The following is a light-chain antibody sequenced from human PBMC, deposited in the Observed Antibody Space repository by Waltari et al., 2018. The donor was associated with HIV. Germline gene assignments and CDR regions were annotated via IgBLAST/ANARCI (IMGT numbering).Light chain of an antibody. CDR3: GTWDSSLSAWV. Sequence: QSVLTQPPSVSAAPGQKVTISCPGSLPNIRNNHLSCYQHPPGTAPKHLIYDKNKRPSGIPDRFSGSKSGTSATLGITGLQTGDEADYYCGTWDSSLSAWVFGGGTKLTVL. CDR1: LPNIRNNH. V-gene: IGLV1-51*01. J-gene: IGLJ3*02. CDR2: DKN.